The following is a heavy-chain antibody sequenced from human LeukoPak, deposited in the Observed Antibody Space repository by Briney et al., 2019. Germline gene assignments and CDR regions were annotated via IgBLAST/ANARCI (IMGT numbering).Heavy chain of an antibody. D-gene: IGHD1-26*01. CDR1: GFTFSSYS. V-gene: IGHV3-21*01. CDR3: ARVPVGATQAYFDY. CDR2: ISSSSSYI. Sequence: GGSLRLSCAASGFTFSSYSMNWVRQAPGKGLEWVSSISSSSSYIYYADSVKGRFTISRDNSKNTLYLQMGSLRAEDMAVYYCARVPVGATQAYFDYWGQGTLVTVSS. J-gene: IGHJ4*02.